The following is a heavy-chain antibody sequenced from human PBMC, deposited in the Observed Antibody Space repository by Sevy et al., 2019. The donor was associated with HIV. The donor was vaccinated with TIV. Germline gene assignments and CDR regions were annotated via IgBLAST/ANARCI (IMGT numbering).Heavy chain of an antibody. CDR3: ATHAGIAAAGRVFDY. D-gene: IGHD6-13*01. Sequence: GGSLRLSCVASGFTFSDHYMEWAPQAPGKGLEWVGCTRNKADGYTTEYAASVKGRFTISRDESKNSLYVQMNSLKTEDTAVYYCATHAGIAAAGRVFDYWGQGTLVTVSS. J-gene: IGHJ4*02. V-gene: IGHV3-72*01. CDR2: TRNKADGYTT. CDR1: GFTFSDHY.